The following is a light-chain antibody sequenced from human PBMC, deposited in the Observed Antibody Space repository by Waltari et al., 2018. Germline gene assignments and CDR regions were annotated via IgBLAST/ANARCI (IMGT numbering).Light chain of an antibody. CDR1: QSISSN. CDR3: QQYDNWPRT. J-gene: IGKJ1*01. V-gene: IGKV3-15*01. Sequence: EIVMTQSPATLSVSPGERATLSCRASQSISSNLAWYQQKPGQAPRLLMSGASTRAAGLPPRFSGRGSGTEFTLTISSLQSEDFAVYYCQQYDNWPRTFGQGTRVEIK. CDR2: GAS.